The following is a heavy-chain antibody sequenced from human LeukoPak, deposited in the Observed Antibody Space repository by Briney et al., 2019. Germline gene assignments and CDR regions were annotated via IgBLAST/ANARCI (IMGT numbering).Heavy chain of an antibody. CDR2: IYYSGST. Sequence: PSETLSLTCAVSGGSMSSGGYSWGWIRQPPGRGLEWVGYIYYSGSTCYNPSLKSRVTISVDRSKNPFSLKLSSVTAADTAVYYCASYTGQYRDPGAFDIWGQGTMVTVSS. CDR3: ASYTGQYRDPGAFDI. CDR1: GGSMSSGGYS. D-gene: IGHD6-6*01. J-gene: IGHJ3*02. V-gene: IGHV4-30-2*01.